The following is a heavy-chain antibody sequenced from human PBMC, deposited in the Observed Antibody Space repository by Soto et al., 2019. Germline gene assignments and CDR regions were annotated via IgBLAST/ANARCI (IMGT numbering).Heavy chain of an antibody. D-gene: IGHD3-10*01. CDR3: ARSLQYHLITMVRGESFPFDP. V-gene: IGHV1-69*02. CDR1: GGTFSSYT. Sequence: QVQLVQSGAAVKKPGSSVKVSCKASGGTFSSYTISWVRQAPGHGLEWLGRIIPILGIANYAQKFQGRVTITARKSTSTVYMELSSLRSEDAGVYYCARSLQYHLITMVRGESFPFDPWGQGSLVTFSS. CDR2: IIPILGIA. J-gene: IGHJ5*02.